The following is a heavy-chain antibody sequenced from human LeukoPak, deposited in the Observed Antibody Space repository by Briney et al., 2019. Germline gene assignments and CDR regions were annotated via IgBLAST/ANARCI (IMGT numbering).Heavy chain of an antibody. V-gene: IGHV3-21*01. D-gene: IGHD3-22*01. CDR2: ISSSSSYI. CDR3: ARDLLYYYDSSATDY. CDR1: GFTFSSYS. J-gene: IGHJ4*02. Sequence: GGSLRLSCAASGFTFSSYSMNWVRQAPGKGLEWVSSISSSSSYIYYADSVKGRFTISRDNAKNFLILQMNGLRAEDTAGYYCARDLLYYYDSSATDYWGQGTMV.